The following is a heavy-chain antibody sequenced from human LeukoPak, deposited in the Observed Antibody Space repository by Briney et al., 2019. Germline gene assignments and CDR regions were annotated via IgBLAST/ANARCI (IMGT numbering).Heavy chain of an antibody. CDR1: GFTFSSYS. V-gene: IGHV3-48*01. CDR3: AREGGGWYNY. CDR2: ISSSSSTI. Sequence: GGSMRLSCAASGFTFSSYSMNWVRQAPGKGLEWVSYISSSSSTIHYADSVKGRFTISRDNAKNSLYLQMNSLRAEDTAVYYCAREGGGWYNYWGQGTLVTVSS. D-gene: IGHD6-19*01. J-gene: IGHJ4*02.